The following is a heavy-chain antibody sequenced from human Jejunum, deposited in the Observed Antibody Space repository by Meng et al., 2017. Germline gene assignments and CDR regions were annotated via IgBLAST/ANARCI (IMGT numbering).Heavy chain of an antibody. J-gene: IGHJ2*01. D-gene: IGHD3-22*01. Sequence: QVRLGESGGGLVKPGGSLRLSCAASGFTFSDYYMGWIRQAPGKGLEWLSYISHNGDSISYTDSVKGRFTVSRDNAKNSLYLQMNSLRAEDTAVYYCARKYDSGGYHFDLWGHGTLVTVSS. V-gene: IGHV3-11*01. CDR1: GFTFSDYY. CDR3: ARKYDSGGYHFDL. CDR2: ISHNGDSI.